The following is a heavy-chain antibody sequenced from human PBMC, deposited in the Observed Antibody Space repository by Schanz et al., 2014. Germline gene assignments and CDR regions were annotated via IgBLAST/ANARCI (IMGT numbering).Heavy chain of an antibody. Sequence: EGQLVESGGVLVQPGRSLRLSCAGSGLNFRQYAIHWVRHAPGKGLEWVAGFSLDTDRIDYGDSVKGRFTVSWDNSKTSLYLQMNSLRPEATALYSCTKDILPGGADVWGQGTTVTVSS. CDR3: TKDILPGGADV. CDR2: FSLDTDRI. D-gene: IGHD3-3*02. CDR1: GLNFRQYA. V-gene: IGHV3-9*01. J-gene: IGHJ6*02.